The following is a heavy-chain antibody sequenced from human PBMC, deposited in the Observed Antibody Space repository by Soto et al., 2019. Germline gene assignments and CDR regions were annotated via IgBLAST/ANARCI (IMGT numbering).Heavy chain of an antibody. CDR2: IWYDGSNK. CDR1: GFTFSSYG. V-gene: IGHV3-33*01. Sequence: PGGSLRLSCAASGFTFSSYGMHWVRQAPGKGLEWVAVIWYDGSNKYYADSVKGRFTISRDNSRNTLYLQMNSLRAEDTAVYYCARESSGGFGELYYYYYGMDVWGQGTTVTVSS. CDR3: ARESSGGFGELYYYYYGMDV. J-gene: IGHJ6*02. D-gene: IGHD3-10*01.